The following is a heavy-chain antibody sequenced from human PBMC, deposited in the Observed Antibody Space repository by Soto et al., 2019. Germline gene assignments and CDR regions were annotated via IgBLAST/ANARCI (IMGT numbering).Heavy chain of an antibody. D-gene: IGHD4-17*01. J-gene: IGHJ6*02. CDR1: GYTFTSYD. CDR2: MNPNSGNT. V-gene: IGHV1-8*01. Sequence: GASVKVSCKASGYTFTSYDINWVRQATGQGLEWMGWMNPNSGNTGYAQKFQGRVTMTRNTSISTAYMELSSLRSEDTAVYYCARGLVDYGGNSQNLKYYYYYGMDVWGQGTTVTVSS. CDR3: ARGLVDYGGNSQNLKYYYYYGMDV.